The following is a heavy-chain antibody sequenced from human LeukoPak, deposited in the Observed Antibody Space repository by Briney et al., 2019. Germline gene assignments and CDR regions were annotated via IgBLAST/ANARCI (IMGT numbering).Heavy chain of an antibody. V-gene: IGHV1-2*02. Sequence: ASVKVSCKASGYTFTGYYMHWVRQAPGQGLEWMGWINPNSGGTNYAQKFQARVTMTRDTSISTAYMELSRLRSDDTAVYYCARSLIRIAAASTGGYWGQGTLVTVSS. CDR1: GYTFTGYY. D-gene: IGHD6-13*01. J-gene: IGHJ4*02. CDR3: ARSLIRIAAASTGGY. CDR2: INPNSGGT.